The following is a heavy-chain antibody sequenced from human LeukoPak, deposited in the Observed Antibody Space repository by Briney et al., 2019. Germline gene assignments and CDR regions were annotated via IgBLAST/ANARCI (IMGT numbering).Heavy chain of an antibody. D-gene: IGHD5-24*01. J-gene: IGHJ5*02. CDR3: ARSTEWLQNP. V-gene: IGHV1-69*05. Sequence: GASVKVSCKASGGTFSSYAISWVRQAPGQGLEWMGRIIPIFGTANYAQKFQGRVTITTDESTSAAYMELSSLRSEDTAVYYCARSTEWLQNPWGQGTLVTVSS. CDR1: GGTFSSYA. CDR2: IIPIFGTA.